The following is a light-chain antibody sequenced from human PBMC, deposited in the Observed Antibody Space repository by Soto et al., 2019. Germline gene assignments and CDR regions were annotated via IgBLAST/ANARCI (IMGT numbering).Light chain of an antibody. CDR3: QQLSRYPLT. CDR1: QGISSY. Sequence: AIRMTQSPSSFSASTGDRVTITCRASQGISSYLAWYQQKPGKAPDLLIYSAFTLQSGVPSRFSGSGSETEFSLTIRALQPEDFATYYCQQLSRYPLTFGGGTKVDIK. CDR2: SAF. J-gene: IGKJ4*01. V-gene: IGKV1-8*01.